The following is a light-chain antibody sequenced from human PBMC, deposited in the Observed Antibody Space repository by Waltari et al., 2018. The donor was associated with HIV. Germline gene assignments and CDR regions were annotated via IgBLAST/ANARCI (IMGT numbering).Light chain of an antibody. Sequence: EVVMTQSPATLSVSLGDRATLSCRASHSVSSNLAWYQRKPGQAPRLLIFGASTRATGIPARFSGSGSGTEFTLTISFLQSEDFAVYYCQQYNSWPPAWTFGQGTNVESK. CDR2: GAS. V-gene: IGKV3-15*01. CDR3: QQYNSWPPAWT. J-gene: IGKJ1*01. CDR1: HSVSSN.